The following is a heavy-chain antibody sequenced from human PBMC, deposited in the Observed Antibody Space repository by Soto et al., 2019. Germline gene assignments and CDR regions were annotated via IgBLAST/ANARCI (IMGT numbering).Heavy chain of an antibody. J-gene: IGHJ5*02. V-gene: IGHV3-23*01. Sequence: GGSLRLSCAASGFTFNNYAMSWVRQAPGKGLEWVSAITGSGDNTYYVDSVKGRFTISRDNSKNSVYLQMNSLRAEDTAVYYCAREVVRVAGTRWFDPWGQGTLVTVSS. D-gene: IGHD6-19*01. CDR2: ITGSGDNT. CDR3: AREVVRVAGTRWFDP. CDR1: GFTFNNYA.